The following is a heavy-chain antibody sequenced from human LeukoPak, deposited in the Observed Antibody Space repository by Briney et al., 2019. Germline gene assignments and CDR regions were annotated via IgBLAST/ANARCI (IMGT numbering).Heavy chain of an antibody. J-gene: IGHJ4*02. CDR1: GFTFSSYA. Sequence: GGSPRLSCAASGFTFSSYAMHWVRQAPGKGLEWVAVISYDGSNKYYADSVKGRFTISRDNSKNTLYLQMNSLRAEDTAVYYCARHGRLDVWGSYRPVFDYWGQGTLVTVSS. V-gene: IGHV3-30*04. CDR2: ISYDGSNK. CDR3: ARHGRLDVWGSYRPVFDY. D-gene: IGHD3-16*02.